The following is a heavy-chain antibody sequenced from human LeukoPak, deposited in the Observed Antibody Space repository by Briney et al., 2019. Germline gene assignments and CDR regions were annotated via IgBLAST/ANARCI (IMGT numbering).Heavy chain of an antibody. D-gene: IGHD3-10*01. CDR1: GGSISSGGYY. V-gene: IGHV4-31*03. J-gene: IGHJ4*02. CDR2: IYYSGST. Sequence: PSEARSLTCTVSGGSISSGGYYWSWIRQHPGKGLEWVGYIYYSGSTYYNPSLKSRVNISVDTSKNQFSLKLSSVTAAETAVYSCASFPMVRGVIIMDYWGQGTLVTVSS. CDR3: ASFPMVRGVIIMDY.